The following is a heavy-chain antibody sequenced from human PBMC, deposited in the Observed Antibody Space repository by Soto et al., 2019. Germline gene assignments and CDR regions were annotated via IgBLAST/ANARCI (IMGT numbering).Heavy chain of an antibody. V-gene: IGHV3-33*01. CDR3: ARDHYYYDSSGHFDY. CDR1: GFTFSSYG. J-gene: IGHJ4*02. CDR2: IWYDGSTK. Sequence: QVQLVESGGGVVQPGRSLRLSCAASGFTFSSYGMHWVRQAPGKGLEWVAVIWYDGSTKYDAASVKGRFTIYRDNSKNTLSLQINSLRAEDTAVYYCARDHYYYDSSGHFDYWGQGTLVTVSS. D-gene: IGHD3-22*01.